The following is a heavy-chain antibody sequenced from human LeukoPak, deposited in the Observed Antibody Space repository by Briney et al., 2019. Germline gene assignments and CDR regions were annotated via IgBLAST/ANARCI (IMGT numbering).Heavy chain of an antibody. D-gene: IGHD2-8*01. Sequence: SGPTLVNPTQTLILTCTFSGFSLSPSGVGVAWIRHPPGKGLDWLAVIYWNDDKRCRPSLESRLTVAKDTSHNQVLLTMTSMDPVDTATYYCAHRRHRYCANGLCFPDYWGQGTLVTVSS. CDR1: GFSLSPSGVG. CDR2: IYWNDDK. CDR3: AHRRHRYCANGLCFPDY. V-gene: IGHV2-5*01. J-gene: IGHJ4*02.